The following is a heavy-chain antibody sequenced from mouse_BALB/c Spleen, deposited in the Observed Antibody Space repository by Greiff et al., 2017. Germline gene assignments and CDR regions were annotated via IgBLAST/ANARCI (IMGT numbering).Heavy chain of an antibody. V-gene: IGHV5-4*02. D-gene: IGHD2-2*01. J-gene: IGHJ4*01. Sequence: EVMLVESGGGLVKPGGSLKLSCAASGFTFSDYYMYWVRQTPEKRLEWVATISDGGSYTYYPDSVKGRFTISRDNAKNNLYLQMSSLKSEDTAMYYCARDPLYGYDGGYAMDYWGQGTSVTVSS. CDR3: ARDPLYGYDGGYAMDY. CDR1: GFTFSDYY. CDR2: ISDGGSYT.